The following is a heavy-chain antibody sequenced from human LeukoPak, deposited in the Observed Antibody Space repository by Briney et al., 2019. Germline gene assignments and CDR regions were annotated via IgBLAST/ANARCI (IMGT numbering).Heavy chain of an antibody. J-gene: IGHJ4*02. CDR1: GGTFSTYA. V-gene: IGHV1-69*10. CDR2: IVPILGTA. D-gene: IGHD6-13*01. CDR3: ARVPQGSSWPYYFDY. Sequence: SVKVSCKASGGTFSTYAISWVRQAPGQGLEWVGGIVPILGTANYAQNFQGRVTITADRSTTTAFMELSSLRSEDTAVYYCARVPQGSSWPYYFDYWGRGTLVTFSS.